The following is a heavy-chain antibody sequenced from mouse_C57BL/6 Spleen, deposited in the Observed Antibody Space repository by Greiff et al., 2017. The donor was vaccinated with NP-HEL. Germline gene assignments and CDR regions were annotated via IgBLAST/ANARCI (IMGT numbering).Heavy chain of an antibody. CDR1: GYAFSSSW. D-gene: IGHD1-1*01. J-gene: IGHJ2*01. Sequence: QVQLQQSGPELVKPGASVKISCKASGYAFSSSWMNWVKQRPGKGLEWIGRIYPGDGDTNYNGKFKGKATLTADKSSSTAYMQLSSLTSEDSAVYFCARSGAVGAPIDYWGQGTTLTVSS. CDR3: ARSGAVGAPIDY. CDR2: IYPGDGDT. V-gene: IGHV1-82*01.